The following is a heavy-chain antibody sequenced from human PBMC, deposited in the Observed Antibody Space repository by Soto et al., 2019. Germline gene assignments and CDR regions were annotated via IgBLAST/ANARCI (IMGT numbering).Heavy chain of an antibody. J-gene: IGHJ4*02. CDR1: GGSVSSGSYY. D-gene: IGHD4-17*01. Sequence: QVQLQESGPGLVKPSETLSLTCTVSGGSVSSGSYYWSWIRQPPGKGLEWIGYIYYSGSTNYNPSLKSRVTISVDTSKNQFSLKLSSVTAADTAVYYCARDQDYLGIDYRGQGTLVTVSS. V-gene: IGHV4-61*01. CDR3: ARDQDYLGIDY. CDR2: IYYSGST.